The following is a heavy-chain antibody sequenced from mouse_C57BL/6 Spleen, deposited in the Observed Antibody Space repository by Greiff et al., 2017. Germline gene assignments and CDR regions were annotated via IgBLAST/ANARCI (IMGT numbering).Heavy chain of an antibody. CDR2: INPNNGGT. CDR1: GYTFTDYY. Sequence: EVQLQQSGPELVKPGASVKISCKASGYTFTDYYMNWVKQSHGKSLEWIGDINPNNGGTSYNQKFKGKATLTVDKSSSTAYMELRSLTSEDSAVYYGAGGDSYWYFDVWGTGTTVTVSS. V-gene: IGHV1-26*01. J-gene: IGHJ1*03. CDR3: AGGDSYWYFDV. D-gene: IGHD3-3*01.